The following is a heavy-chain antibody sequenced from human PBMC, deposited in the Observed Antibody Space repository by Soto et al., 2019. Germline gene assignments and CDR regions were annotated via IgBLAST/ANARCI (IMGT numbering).Heavy chain of an antibody. CDR2: ISAYNGNT. D-gene: IGHD2-15*01. V-gene: IGHV1-18*04. Sequence: QVQLVQSGAEVKTPGASVKVSCKASGYTFTSYGISWVRQAPGQGLEWMGWISAYNGNTNYAQKLQGRVTMTTDTSTSTAYMELRSLRSDDTAVYYCAREPSGYCSGGSCYVRDYYYGMDVWGQGTTVTVSS. J-gene: IGHJ6*02. CDR1: GYTFTSYG. CDR3: AREPSGYCSGGSCYVRDYYYGMDV.